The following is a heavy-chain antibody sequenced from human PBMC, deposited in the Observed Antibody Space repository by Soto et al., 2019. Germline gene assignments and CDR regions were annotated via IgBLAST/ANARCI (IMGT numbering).Heavy chain of an antibody. CDR2: ISSSSSYI. CDR3: ATKGRSGYYYDHFDY. J-gene: IGHJ4*02. CDR1: GFTFSSYS. Sequence: EVQLVESGGGLVKPGGSLRLSCAASGFTFSSYSMNWVRQAPGKGLEWVSSISSSSSYIYYADSVKGRFTISRDNAKNSLYLQMNSLRAEDTAVYYCATKGRSGYYYDHFDYWGQGTLVTVSS. D-gene: IGHD3-22*01. V-gene: IGHV3-21*01.